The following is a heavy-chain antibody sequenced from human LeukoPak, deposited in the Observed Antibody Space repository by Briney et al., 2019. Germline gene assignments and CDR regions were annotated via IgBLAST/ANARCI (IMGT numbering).Heavy chain of an antibody. CDR1: GYTFTGYY. CDR2: INPNSGGT. Sequence: GASVKVSCKASGYTFTGYYMHWVRRAPGQGLEWMGWINPNSGGTNYAQKFQGRVTMTRDTSISTAYMELSRLRSDDTAVYCCARAAGQWLVPLDYWGQGTLVTVSS. V-gene: IGHV1-2*02. CDR3: ARAAGQWLVPLDY. J-gene: IGHJ4*02. D-gene: IGHD6-19*01.